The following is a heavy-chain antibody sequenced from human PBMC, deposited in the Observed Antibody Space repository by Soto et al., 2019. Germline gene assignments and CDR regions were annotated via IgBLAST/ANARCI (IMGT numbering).Heavy chain of an antibody. CDR3: AAWGLYYYDSSGPDAFDI. V-gene: IGHV1-58*02. Sequence: ASVKVSCKASGFTFTSSAMQWVRQARGQRLEWIGWIVVGSGNTNYAQKFQERVTITRDMSTSTAYMELSSLRSEDTAVYYCAAWGLYYYDSSGPDAFDIWGQGKMVTVSS. CDR1: GFTFTSSA. D-gene: IGHD3-22*01. J-gene: IGHJ3*02. CDR2: IVVGSGNT.